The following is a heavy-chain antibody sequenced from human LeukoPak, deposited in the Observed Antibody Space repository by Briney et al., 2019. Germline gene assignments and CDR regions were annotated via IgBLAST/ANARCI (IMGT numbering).Heavy chain of an antibody. J-gene: IGHJ4*02. CDR2: ISYSGST. Sequence: SETQSLTCTVSGGSISSYHWSWIRQSPGKGLEWIGYISYSGSTNYNPSLKSRVTISVDPSKNQFSLKLSFVTAADTAVYYCARVSYSSGWYEFDYWGQGTLVTVSS. V-gene: IGHV4-59*01. D-gene: IGHD6-19*01. CDR1: GGSISSYH. CDR3: ARVSYSSGWYEFDY.